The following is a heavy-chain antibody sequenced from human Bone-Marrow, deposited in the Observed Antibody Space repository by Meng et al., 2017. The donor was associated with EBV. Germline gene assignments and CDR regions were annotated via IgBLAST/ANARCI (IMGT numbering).Heavy chain of an antibody. CDR2: LIPMLGAP. CDR1: GGTFSSDA. Sequence: QVQLVQSGAEVKKPGSSVKVSCKTSGGTFSSDAISWVRQAPGQGLEWVGGLIPMLGAPNYAQKFQDRVTIIADKSTSIHYMELSSLRSDDTAVYYCASESGRGYTPDYWGRGTLVTVSS. CDR3: ASESGRGYTPDY. V-gene: IGHV1-69*06. D-gene: IGHD3-10*01. J-gene: IGHJ4*02.